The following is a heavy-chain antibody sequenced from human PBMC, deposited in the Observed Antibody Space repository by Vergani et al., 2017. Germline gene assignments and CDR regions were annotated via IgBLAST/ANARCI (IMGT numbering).Heavy chain of an antibody. V-gene: IGHV6-1*01. J-gene: IGHJ5*02. CDR3: AXSPLSMYSSSSEVWFDP. D-gene: IGHD6-6*01. CDR1: GDSVSSNSAA. CDR2: TYYRSKWYN. Sequence: QVQLQQSGPGLVKPSQTLSLTCAISGDSVSSNSAAWNWIRQSPSRGLEWLGRTYYRSKWYNDYAVSVKSRITINPDTSKNQFSLQLNSVTPEDTAVYYCAXSPLSMYSSSSEVWFDPWGQGTLVTVSS.